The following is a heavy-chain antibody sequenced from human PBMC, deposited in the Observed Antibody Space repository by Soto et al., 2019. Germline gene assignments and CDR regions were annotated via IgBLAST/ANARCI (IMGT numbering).Heavy chain of an antibody. V-gene: IGHV1-18*04. Sequence: ASLTFSCKSSAYTFTSYGISWVRQAPGQGLDWMGWISAYNGNTNYAQKLQGRVTMTTDTSTSTAYMELRSLRSGDTAVYCCARETVVVVAATGGVGWFDPWGQGTLVPVSS. CDR2: ISAYNGNT. CDR1: AYTFTSYG. CDR3: ARETVVVVAATGGVGWFDP. D-gene: IGHD2-15*01. J-gene: IGHJ5*02.